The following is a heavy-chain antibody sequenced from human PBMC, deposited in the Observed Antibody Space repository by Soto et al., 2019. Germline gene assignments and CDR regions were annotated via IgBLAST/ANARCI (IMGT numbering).Heavy chain of an antibody. CDR3: ARSQMIGGILVQTYYFDH. Sequence: PSETLSLTCTVSGDSISSGDYYWTWIRQHPGKGLEWIGFIHFSGSTYSNLSFRSRVNISLDTSEKQFSLKLSSVTAADTAVYYCARSQMIGGILVQTYYFDHWGHGTLVTVSS. CDR2: IHFSGST. CDR1: GDSISSGDYY. D-gene: IGHD3-16*02. J-gene: IGHJ4*01. V-gene: IGHV4-31*03.